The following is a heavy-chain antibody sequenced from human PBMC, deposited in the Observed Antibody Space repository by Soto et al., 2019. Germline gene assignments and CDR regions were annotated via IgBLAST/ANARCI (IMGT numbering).Heavy chain of an antibody. J-gene: IGHJ6*02. Sequence: PSETLSLTCAVSVGSISSCGYSWSWIRQPPGKGLEWIGYIYHSGRTYYNPSLKSRVTISVERSKNQFSLNLISVTAADTAVYYCARGFGSYFYGLDVWGQGTTVTVSS. CDR1: VGSISSCGYS. V-gene: IGHV4-30-2*01. D-gene: IGHD3-16*01. CDR2: IYHSGRT. CDR3: ARGFGSYFYGLDV.